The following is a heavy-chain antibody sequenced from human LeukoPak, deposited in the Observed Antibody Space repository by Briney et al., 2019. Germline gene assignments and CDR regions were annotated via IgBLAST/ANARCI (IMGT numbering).Heavy chain of an antibody. Sequence: SGGSLRLSCAASGFTFSSYAMNWVRQAPGKGLEWVSAISGSGGSTYYADSVKGRFTISRDNSKNTLYLQMNSLRAEDTAVYYCAKIGVIHKAFDYWGQGTLVTVSS. CDR3: AKIGVIHKAFDY. J-gene: IGHJ4*02. CDR1: GFTFSSYA. CDR2: ISGSGGST. V-gene: IGHV3-23*01. D-gene: IGHD5-18*01.